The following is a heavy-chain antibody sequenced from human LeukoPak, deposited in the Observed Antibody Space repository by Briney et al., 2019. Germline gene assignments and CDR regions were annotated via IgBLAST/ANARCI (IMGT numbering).Heavy chain of an antibody. D-gene: IGHD6-19*01. CDR3: ARFRVAGTRYFDY. CDR1: GDSISSSSYY. Sequence: SETLSLTCSVSGDSISSSSYYWDWIRQPPGKGLEWIGNIYYTGRTYYNTSLKSRVTISVDTSKNQFSLKLSSVTAADTAVYYCARFRVAGTRYFDYWGQGTLVSVSS. V-gene: IGHV4-39*07. J-gene: IGHJ4*02. CDR2: IYYTGRT.